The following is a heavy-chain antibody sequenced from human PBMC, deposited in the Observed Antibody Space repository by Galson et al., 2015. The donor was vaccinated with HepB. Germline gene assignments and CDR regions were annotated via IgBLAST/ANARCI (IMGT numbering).Heavy chain of an antibody. J-gene: IGHJ4*02. Sequence: SLRISCAASGFTFSNYGMHWVRQAPGKGLEWVAVISSDGSNKYYADSVKGRFTISRDNSKNTLYPQMNSLRAEDTALYYCAKDPYLYSALAGTMAGFDYWGQGTLVTVSS. CDR1: GFTFSNYG. CDR3: AKDPYLYSALAGTMAGFDY. D-gene: IGHD6-19*01. CDR2: ISSDGSNK. V-gene: IGHV3-30*18.